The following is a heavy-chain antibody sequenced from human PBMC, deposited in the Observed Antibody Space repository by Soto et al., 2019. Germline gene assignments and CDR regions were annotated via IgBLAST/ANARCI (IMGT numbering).Heavy chain of an antibody. Sequence: HVQLQVSGPGLVKPSETLSLTCTVSGDSISAYSWTWVRQPPGKGLVWIGNIHYNGNTKYNPSLKTRVHMSLDTSKNQLALRLISVTAADTAKYFCAREGNLGRWLQPLDFWGQEPRVPVSS. J-gene: IGHJ4*02. CDR2: IHYNGNT. CDR1: GDSISAYS. CDR3: AREGNLGRWLQPLDF. V-gene: IGHV4-59*01. D-gene: IGHD5-12*01.